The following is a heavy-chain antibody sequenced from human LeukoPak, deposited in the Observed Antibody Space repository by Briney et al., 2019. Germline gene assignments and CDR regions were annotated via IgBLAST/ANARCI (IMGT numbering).Heavy chain of an antibody. V-gene: IGHV4-38-2*02. CDR2: IYHSGST. CDR3: ARSGPYYYHYMDV. CDR1: GYSITRGYY. D-gene: IGHD3-10*01. Sequence: SETLSLTCTVSGYSITRGYYWGWIRQPPGKGLEWIGSIYHSGSTSYNPSLKSRVVISVDTSKNQFSLKLNSVIAADTAVYYCARSGPYYYHYMDVWGKGTTVTVSS. J-gene: IGHJ6*03.